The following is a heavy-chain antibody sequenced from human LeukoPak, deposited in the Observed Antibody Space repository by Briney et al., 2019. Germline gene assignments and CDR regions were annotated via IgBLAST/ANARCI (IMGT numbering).Heavy chain of an antibody. CDR3: VRDKGGYCSSTSCYAGHWFDP. D-gene: IGHD2-2*01. CDR2: IYHSGST. CDR1: GGSISSYY. J-gene: IGHJ5*02. V-gene: IGHV4-59*01. Sequence: SETLSLTCTVSGGSISSYYWSWIRQPPGKGLEWIGYIYHSGSTNYNPSLKSRATMSVDTSKNQFSLKLSSVTPADTAVYYCVRDKGGYCSSTSCYAGHWFDPWGQGTLVTVSS.